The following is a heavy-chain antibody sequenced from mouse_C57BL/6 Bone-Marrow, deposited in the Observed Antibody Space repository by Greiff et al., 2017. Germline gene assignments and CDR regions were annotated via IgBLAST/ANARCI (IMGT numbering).Heavy chain of an antibody. CDR2: IDPANGST. D-gene: IGHD1-1*01. J-gene: IGHJ2*01. V-gene: IGHV14-3*01. CDR3: APYDYGRSYGDY. Sequence: VQLQQSVAELVRPGASVKLSCTASGFNIKNNYMHWVKPRPEQGLEWIGRIDPANGSTKYAPKFQGKATITAAKSSNTAYLQLSSLTSEDTAIYYCAPYDYGRSYGDYWGQGTTLPVSS. CDR1: GFNIKNNY.